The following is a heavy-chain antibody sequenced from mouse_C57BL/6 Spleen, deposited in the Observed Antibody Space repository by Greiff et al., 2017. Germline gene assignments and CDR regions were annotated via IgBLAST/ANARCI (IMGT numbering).Heavy chain of an antibody. CDR2: IDPSDSET. Sequence: QVQLQQPGAELVRPGSSVKLSCKASGYTFTSYWMHWVKQRPIQGLEWIGNIDPSDSETHYNQKFKDKATLTVDKSSSTAYMQLSSLTSEDSAVYYCARSPYGTYYFDYWGQGTTLTVSS. CDR3: ARSPYGTYYFDY. V-gene: IGHV1-52*01. D-gene: IGHD2-1*01. J-gene: IGHJ2*01. CDR1: GYTFTSYW.